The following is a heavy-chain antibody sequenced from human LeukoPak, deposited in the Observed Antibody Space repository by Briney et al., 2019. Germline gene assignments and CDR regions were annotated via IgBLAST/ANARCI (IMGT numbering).Heavy chain of an antibody. CDR1: GFTFSSYE. J-gene: IGHJ6*04. D-gene: IGHD3-10*02. CDR3: AELGITMIGGV. V-gene: IGHV3-48*03. Sequence: GGSLRLSCAASGFTFSSYEKNWVRQAPRKGLEWVSYISSSGSTIYYADSVKGRFTISRDNAKNSLYLQMNSLRAEDTAVYYCAELGITMIGGVWGKGTTVTISS. CDR2: ISSSGSTI.